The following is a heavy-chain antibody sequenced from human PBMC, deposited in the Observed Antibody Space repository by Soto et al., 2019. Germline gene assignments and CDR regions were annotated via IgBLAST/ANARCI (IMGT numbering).Heavy chain of an antibody. CDR1: GFTFSSYA. CDR3: AKGQFGGPTLDAFDI. Sequence: GSLRLSCAASGFTFSSYAMSWVRQAPGKGLEWVSVISGSGGSTYYADSVKGRFTISRDNSKNTLYLQMNSLRAEDTAVYYCAKGQFGGPTLDAFDIWGQGTMVTVSS. J-gene: IGHJ3*02. CDR2: ISGSGGST. V-gene: IGHV3-23*01. D-gene: IGHD3-10*01.